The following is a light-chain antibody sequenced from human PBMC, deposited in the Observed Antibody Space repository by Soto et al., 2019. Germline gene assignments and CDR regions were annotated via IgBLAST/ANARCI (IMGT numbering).Light chain of an antibody. V-gene: IGKV1-39*01. CDR2: AAS. J-gene: IGKJ1*01. CDR1: RDVGSD. Sequence: QMTQSPSSLSASVVEKIIITCLASRDVGSDVSWYQQKPGQAPKLLIYAASSLQIGVPSRFGGSGSGTDFTLAISGLQPEDFAIYYCQQSYITPWTFGQGTKVDIK. CDR3: QQSYITPWT.